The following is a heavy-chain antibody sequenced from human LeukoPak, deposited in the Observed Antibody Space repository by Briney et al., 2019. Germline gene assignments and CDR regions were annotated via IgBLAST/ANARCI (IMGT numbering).Heavy chain of an antibody. Sequence: PGGSLRLSCAASGFTFSSYSMNWVRQAPGKGLEWVSSISGSSTYIYYADSVKGRFTISRDNAKNSLYLQMHSLGAEDTAVYYCAREDASSLDVWGKGTTVTVSS. CDR3: AREDASSLDV. V-gene: IGHV3-21*01. J-gene: IGHJ6*04. CDR2: ISGSSTYI. D-gene: IGHD6-6*01. CDR1: GFTFSSYS.